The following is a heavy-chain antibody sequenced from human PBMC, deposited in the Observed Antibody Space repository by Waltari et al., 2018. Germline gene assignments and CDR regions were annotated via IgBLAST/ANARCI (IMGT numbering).Heavy chain of an antibody. D-gene: IGHD3-9*01. Sequence: EVQLVESGGGLVQPGGSLRPSCPASGFTFSRYGINWVRQAHGKGLVGVSRMNSDGSRTSYADSVKGRFTISRDNAKNTLYLQMNSLRAEDTAVYYCARGDDILTGLEYYFDYWGQGTLVTVSS. V-gene: IGHV3-74*01. CDR1: GFTFSRYG. CDR3: ARGDDILTGLEYYFDY. CDR2: MNSDGSRT. J-gene: IGHJ4*02.